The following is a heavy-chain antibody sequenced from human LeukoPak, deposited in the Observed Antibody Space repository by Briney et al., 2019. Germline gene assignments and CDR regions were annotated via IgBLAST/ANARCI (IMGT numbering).Heavy chain of an antibody. V-gene: IGHV1-18*01. J-gene: IGHJ4*02. CDR1: GYTFTTYG. CDR3: ARGGTSGWRTPNDDY. CDR2: SSPYNGNT. Sequence: ASVKVSCKASGYTFTTYGISWVRQAPGQGLEWMGWSSPYNGNTNYAQKLRGRVTMTTDTSTSTAYMELRSLRSDDTAVYYCARGGTSGWRTPNDDYWGQGTLSPSPQ. D-gene: IGHD6-19*01.